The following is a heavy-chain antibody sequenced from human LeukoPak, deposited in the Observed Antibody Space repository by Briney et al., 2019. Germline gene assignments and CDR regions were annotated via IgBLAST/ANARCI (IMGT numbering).Heavy chain of an antibody. Sequence: PGGSLRLSCAASGFNFRNYDMHWVRHAPGKGLEWVSAFHTDGGIYYLDSVKGRFTVSREDDKNSLHLHLNSLRAGDTAVYHCARGSGPGVTTIDSWGRGTLVIVSS. CDR1: GFNFRNYD. J-gene: IGHJ4*02. CDR2: FHTDGGI. D-gene: IGHD3-10*01. CDR3: ARGSGPGVTTIDS. V-gene: IGHV3-13*01.